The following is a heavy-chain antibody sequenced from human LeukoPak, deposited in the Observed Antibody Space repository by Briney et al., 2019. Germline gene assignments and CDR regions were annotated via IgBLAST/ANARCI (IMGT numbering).Heavy chain of an antibody. Sequence: SETLSLTCAVYGGSFSGYYWSWIRQPPGKGLEWIGEINHSGSTNYNPSLKSRVTISVDTSKNQFSLKLGSVTAADTAVYYCARQKANGDFHFDYWGQGTLVTVSS. CDR3: ARQKANGDFHFDY. V-gene: IGHV4-34*01. J-gene: IGHJ4*02. CDR1: GGSFSGYY. D-gene: IGHD4-17*01. CDR2: INHSGST.